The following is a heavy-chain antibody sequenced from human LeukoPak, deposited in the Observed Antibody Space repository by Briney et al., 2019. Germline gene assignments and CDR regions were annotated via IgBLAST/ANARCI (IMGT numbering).Heavy chain of an antibody. V-gene: IGHV3-30*03. J-gene: IGHJ4*02. CDR2: ISYDGSEK. D-gene: IGHD6-25*01. Sequence: PGGSLRLSCAASGFTFSSYGMHWVRQAPGKGLEWVTFISYDGSEKYYADSVQGRFTISRDNSKNALYLQMNSLRAEVTAVYFCARQAATLDYWGQGTLVTVSS. CDR3: ARQAATLDY. CDR1: GFTFSSYG.